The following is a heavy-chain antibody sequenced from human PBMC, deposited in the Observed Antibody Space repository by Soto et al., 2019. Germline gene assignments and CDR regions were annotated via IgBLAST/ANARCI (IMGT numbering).Heavy chain of an antibody. CDR2: VYYSGTT. V-gene: IGHV4-4*02. J-gene: IGHJ4*02. D-gene: IGHD6-19*01. CDR1: GGSVSRSNW. Sequence: QVQLQEAGPGLVKPSGTLSLTCAVSGGSVSRSNWWSWVRRSPGKGLAWIGEVYYSGTTNYNPSLKSRVTLAIDKSKVQLSLRLSSVTAADTAVYYCARAVRWLAPSGFDYWGQGTLVTVSS. CDR3: ARAVRWLAPSGFDY.